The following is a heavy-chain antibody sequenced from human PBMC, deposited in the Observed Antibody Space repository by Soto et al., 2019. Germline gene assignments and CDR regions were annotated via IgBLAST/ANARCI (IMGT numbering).Heavy chain of an antibody. CDR2: IYSAGSA. CDR3: TRVYSSSYHYFDY. J-gene: IGHJ4*02. D-gene: IGHD6-13*01. CDR1: GFTVSSYH. V-gene: IGHV3-66*01. Sequence: LRLSCAASGFTVSSYHMSWVRQAPGKGLEWVSIIYSAGSADFADSVKGRFTISRDNSKNTLYLQMSSLRAEDTAVYYCTRVYSSSYHYFDYWGEATLVTVSS.